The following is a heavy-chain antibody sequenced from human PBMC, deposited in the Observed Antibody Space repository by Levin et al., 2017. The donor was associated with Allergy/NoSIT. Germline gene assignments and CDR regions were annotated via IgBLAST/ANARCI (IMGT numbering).Heavy chain of an antibody. V-gene: IGHV3-11*01. D-gene: IGHD3-22*01. CDR1: GFTFSDYF. CDR3: ARDLWRGGYDGFDL. CDR2: ISGTGNNI. J-gene: IGHJ3*01. Sequence: PGGSLRLSCAASGFTFSDYFMSWIRQAPGKGLEWVSYISGTGNNIYYADSVKGRFTMSRDNAENSLYLQMNSLRVDDTAVYYCARDLWRGGYDGFDLWGQGTMVNVSS.